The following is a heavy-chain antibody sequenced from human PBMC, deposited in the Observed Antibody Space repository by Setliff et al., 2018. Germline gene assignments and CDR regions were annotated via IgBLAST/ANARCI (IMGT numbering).Heavy chain of an antibody. V-gene: IGHV1-8*03. CDR3: ARVPVVGATKLYWFDP. D-gene: IGHD1-26*01. CDR1: GYTFTSYD. Sequence: GASVKVSCKASGYTFTSYDINWVRQATGQGLEWMGWMNPNSGNTGYAQKFQGRVTITRSTSISTAYMELSSLRSEDTAVYYCARVPVVGATKLYWFDPWGQGTLVTVSS. J-gene: IGHJ5*02. CDR2: MNPNSGNT.